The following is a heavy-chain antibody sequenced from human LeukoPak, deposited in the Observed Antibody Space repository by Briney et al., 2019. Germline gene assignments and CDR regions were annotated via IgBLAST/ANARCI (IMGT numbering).Heavy chain of an antibody. CDR2: ISVSGGST. J-gene: IGHJ4*02. CDR1: GFTFSSHA. Sequence: GGSLRLSCAASGFTFSSHAMTWVRQAPGKELEWVSAISVSGGSTYYADSVKGRFTISRDNSKNTLFLQMNSLRAEDTAVYYCAKDLTMNARKGAFDYWGQGTLVTVSS. V-gene: IGHV3-23*01. D-gene: IGHD1-1*01. CDR3: AKDLTMNARKGAFDY.